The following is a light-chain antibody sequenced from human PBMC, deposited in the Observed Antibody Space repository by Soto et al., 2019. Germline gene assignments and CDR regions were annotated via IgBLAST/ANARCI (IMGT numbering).Light chain of an antibody. Sequence: EVASTQSVSTLSVSPRERVTLYCRASQSVSTNLAWYQQKPGQAPRLLIYGASTRATGIPARFSGSGSETEFTLTISSLQSEDFTVYFCQQRSNWRITFGQGGRLETK. CDR3: QQRSNWRIT. V-gene: IGKV3-15*01. CDR2: GAS. J-gene: IGKJ5*01. CDR1: QSVSTN.